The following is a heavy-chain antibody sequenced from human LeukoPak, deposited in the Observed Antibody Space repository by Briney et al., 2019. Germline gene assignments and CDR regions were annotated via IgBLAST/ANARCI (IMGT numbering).Heavy chain of an antibody. J-gene: IGHJ6*02. CDR1: GYTFTSYG. Sequence: ASVKVSCKASGYTFTSYGISWVRQAPGQGLEWMGWISAYNGNTNYAQKLQGRVTMTTDTSTSTAYTELRSLRSDDTAVYYCASRAVAGPAYYGMDVWGQGTTVTVSS. CDR3: ASRAVAGPAYYGMDV. D-gene: IGHD6-19*01. V-gene: IGHV1-18*01. CDR2: ISAYNGNT.